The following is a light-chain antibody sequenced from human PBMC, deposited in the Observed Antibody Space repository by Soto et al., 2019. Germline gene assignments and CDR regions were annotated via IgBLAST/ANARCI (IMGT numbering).Light chain of an antibody. CDR2: DVT. CDR1: SSDVGGFDY. Sequence: QSVLTQPASVSGSLGQSITISCTGTSSDVGGFDYVSWYQHQPGKAPKLIIYDVTSRPSGVSSHFSGSKSGNTASLTISGLLAEDEADYHCCSYTSSNTYVFGTGTKVTDL. V-gene: IGLV2-14*03. J-gene: IGLJ1*01. CDR3: CSYTSSNTYV.